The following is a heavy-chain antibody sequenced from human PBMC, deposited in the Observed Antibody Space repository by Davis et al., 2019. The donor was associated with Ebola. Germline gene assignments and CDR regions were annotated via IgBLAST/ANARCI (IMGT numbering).Heavy chain of an antibody. D-gene: IGHD6-13*01. CDR3: AKFWGEPHSSTWYYFHH. V-gene: IGHV3-23*01. Sequence: GESLKISCAASGFTFSSYAMSWVRQAPGKGLEWVSAISGSGGSTYYADSVKGRFTISRDNSKNTLFLQMNNLRAEDTAVYYCAKFWGEPHSSTWYYFHHWGQGTLVTVSS. J-gene: IGHJ4*02. CDR2: ISGSGGST. CDR1: GFTFSSYA.